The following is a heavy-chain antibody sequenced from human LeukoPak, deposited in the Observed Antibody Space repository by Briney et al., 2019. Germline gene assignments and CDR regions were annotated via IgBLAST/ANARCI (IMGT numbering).Heavy chain of an antibody. D-gene: IGHD3-9*01. Sequence: GGSLRLSCVASGFTFSSYAMHWVRQAPGKGLEWVTAISGRGGSTYYADSVKGRFTISRDNSKNTLYLQMNSLRAEDTAVYYCAKDRYYDILTGYYTKDAFDIWGQGTMVTVSS. J-gene: IGHJ3*02. V-gene: IGHV3-23*01. CDR2: ISGRGGST. CDR1: GFTFSSYA. CDR3: AKDRYYDILTGYYTKDAFDI.